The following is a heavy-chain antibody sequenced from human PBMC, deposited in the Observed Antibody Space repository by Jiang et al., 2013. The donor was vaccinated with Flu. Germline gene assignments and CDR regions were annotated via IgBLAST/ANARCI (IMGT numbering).Heavy chain of an antibody. Sequence: QLVESGAEVKKPGASVKVSCEASGYTLNTYYMHWVRQAPGQGLEWMGWISAYNGNTNYAQKLQGRVTMTTDTSTSTAYMEVRSLRSDDTAVYYCARDLWLGESHGMDVWGKGTTVTVSS. D-gene: IGHD3-10*01. CDR3: ARDLWLGESHGMDV. CDR1: GYTLNTYY. CDR2: ISAYNGNT. V-gene: IGHV1-18*04. J-gene: IGHJ6*04.